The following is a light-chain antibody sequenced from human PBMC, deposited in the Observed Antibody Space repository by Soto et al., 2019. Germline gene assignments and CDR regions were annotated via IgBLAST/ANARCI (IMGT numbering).Light chain of an antibody. J-gene: IGLJ1*01. CDR3: SSCAGSNSYV. V-gene: IGLV2-8*01. Sequence: SVVRRPPTASGSPWKPYHYSCTGTSSDVGGYNYVSWYQQHPGKAPKLMIYEVSKRPSGVPDRFSGSKSGNTASLTVSGLQAEDEADYYCSSCAGSNSYVFGTGTKVTVL. CDR2: EVS. CDR1: SSDVGGYNY.